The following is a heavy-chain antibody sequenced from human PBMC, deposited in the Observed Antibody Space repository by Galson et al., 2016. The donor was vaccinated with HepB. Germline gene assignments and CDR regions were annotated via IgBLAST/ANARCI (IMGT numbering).Heavy chain of an antibody. Sequence: SLRLSCAASGFTFSSYAMNWVRQAPGSGLEWGSGISAGGDNTYYADSVKGRFTISRDNSKNTVSLEMHSLRADDTAVYYCAKACCSTVFAGHPLHWGQGTLVTVSS. CDR1: GFTFSSYA. D-gene: IGHD3-3*01. CDR3: AKACCSTVFAGHPLH. CDR2: ISAGGDNT. V-gene: IGHV3-23*01. J-gene: IGHJ1*01.